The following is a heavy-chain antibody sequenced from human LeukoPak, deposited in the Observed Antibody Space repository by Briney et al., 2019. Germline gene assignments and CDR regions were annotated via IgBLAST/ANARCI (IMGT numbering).Heavy chain of an antibody. CDR1: GYSLTSYD. CDR3: ARGPITHPRQQMVLFDY. V-gene: IGHV1-8*01. Sequence: ASVKVSCKAPGYSLTSYDINWVRQATGQGPEWMGWMNPKSGNTDYAQKFQGRVTMTWNTSISTAYVELSSLRSEDTAVYYCARGPITHPRQQMVLFDYWGQGTLVTVSS. CDR2: MNPKSGNT. J-gene: IGHJ4*02. D-gene: IGHD6-13*01.